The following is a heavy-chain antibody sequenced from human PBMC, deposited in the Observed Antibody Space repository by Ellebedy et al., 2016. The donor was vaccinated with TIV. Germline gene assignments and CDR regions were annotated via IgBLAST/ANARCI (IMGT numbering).Heavy chain of an antibody. D-gene: IGHD3-10*01. V-gene: IGHV3-74*01. CDR3: ARDHPPGIENFDY. CDR2: INSDGSST. CDR1: GFTFSSYW. Sequence: GESLKISCAASGFTFSSYWMHWVRQAPGKGLVWVSRINSDGSSTSYADSVKGRFTISRDNAKNTLYLQMNSLRAEDTAVYYCARDHPPGIENFDYWGQGTLVTVSP. J-gene: IGHJ4*02.